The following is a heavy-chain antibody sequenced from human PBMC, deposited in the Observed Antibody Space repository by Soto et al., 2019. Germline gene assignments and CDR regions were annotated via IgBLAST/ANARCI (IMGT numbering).Heavy chain of an antibody. Sequence: LSLTCTVSGGSVSSGSYYWSWIRQPPGKGLEWIGYIYYSGSTNYNPSLKSRVSMSMDTSKKEIYLELTPVTAADTAVYYCVRDVAAVGTDWFDPWGQGTLVTVSS. CDR3: VRDVAAVGTDWFDP. CDR2: IYYSGST. CDR1: GGSVSSGSYY. D-gene: IGHD6-13*01. V-gene: IGHV4-61*01. J-gene: IGHJ5*02.